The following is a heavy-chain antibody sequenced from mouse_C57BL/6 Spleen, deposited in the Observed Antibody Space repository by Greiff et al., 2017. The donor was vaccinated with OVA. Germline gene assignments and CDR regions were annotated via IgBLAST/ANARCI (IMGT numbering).Heavy chain of an antibody. CDR3: ARLIYYDYDEDSYAMDY. Sequence: VQLQQPGAELVRPGSSVKLSCKASGYTFTSYWMHWVKQRPIQGLEWIGNIDPSDSETHYNQKFKDKATLTVDKSSSTAYMQLSSLTSEDSAVYYCARLIYYDYDEDSYAMDYWGQGTSVTVSS. CDR1: GYTFTSYW. J-gene: IGHJ4*01. D-gene: IGHD2-4*01. CDR2: IDPSDSET. V-gene: IGHV1-52*01.